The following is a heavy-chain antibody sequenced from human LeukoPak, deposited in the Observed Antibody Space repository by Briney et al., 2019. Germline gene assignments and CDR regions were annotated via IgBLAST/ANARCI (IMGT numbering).Heavy chain of an antibody. CDR2: INPNSGGT. J-gene: IGHJ6*02. CDR1: GYTFTGSY. D-gene: IGHD5-18*01. V-gene: IGHV1-2*02. Sequence: GASVKVSCKASGYTFTGSYMHWVRQAPGQGLEWMGWINPNSGGTNYAQKFQGRVTMTRDTSISTAYMELSRLRSDDTAVYYCARDSPRGYSYGYAGGPTYYGMDVWGQGTTVTVSS. CDR3: ARDSPRGYSYGYAGGPTYYGMDV.